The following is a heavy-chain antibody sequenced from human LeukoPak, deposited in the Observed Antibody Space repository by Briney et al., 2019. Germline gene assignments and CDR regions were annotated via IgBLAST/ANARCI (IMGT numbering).Heavy chain of an antibody. CDR3: ARSIYASGSSYTFDI. D-gene: IGHD3-10*01. V-gene: IGHV3-23*01. J-gene: IGHJ3*02. CDR2: ISGSGGST. CDR1: GFTFSSYA. Sequence: GGSLRLSCAASGFTFSSYAMSWVRQAPGKAPEWVSGISGSGGSTYSADSVKGRFITSRDNSKNTLYVQMNTLRAEDTAVYYCARSIYASGSSYTFDIWGQGTMVTVSS.